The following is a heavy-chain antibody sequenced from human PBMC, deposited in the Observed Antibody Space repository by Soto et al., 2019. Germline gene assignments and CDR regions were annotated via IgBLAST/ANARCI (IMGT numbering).Heavy chain of an antibody. CDR3: ARGIAVAGTWWFDS. CDR1: GFTFSSYE. V-gene: IGHV3-48*03. D-gene: IGHD6-19*01. CDR2: ISNSGMK. Sequence: EVQLVESGGGLVQPGGSLRLSCAASGFTFSSYEMNWVRQAPGKGLEWVSYISNSGMKYYADSVKGRFTISRDNAKNSLYLQMNSLRAEDTAVYYCARGIAVAGTWWFDSWGQGTLVTVSS. J-gene: IGHJ5*01.